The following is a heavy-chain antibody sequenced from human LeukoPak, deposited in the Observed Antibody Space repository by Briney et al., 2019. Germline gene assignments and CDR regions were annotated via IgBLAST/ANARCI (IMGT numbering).Heavy chain of an antibody. V-gene: IGHV4-59*08. CDR1: GGSISSYY. D-gene: IGHD3-3*01. J-gene: IGHJ6*02. Sequence: SETLSLTCTVSGGSISSYYWSWIRQPPGKGLEWIGYIYYSGSTNYNPSLKSRVIISVDTSKNQFSLKLSSVTAADTAVYYCARLTYYDFWSGYLDVWGQGTTVTVSS. CDR2: IYYSGST. CDR3: ARLTYYDFWSGYLDV.